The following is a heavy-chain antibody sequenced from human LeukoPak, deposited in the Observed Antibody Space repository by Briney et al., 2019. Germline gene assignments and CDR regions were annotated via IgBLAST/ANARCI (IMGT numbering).Heavy chain of an antibody. CDR3: ARGGLLWFGELFDY. Sequence: GSLRLSCAASGFTFSNAWMSWVRQAPGKGLEWIGSIYYSGSTYYNPSLKSRVTISVDTSKNQLSLKLSSVTAADTAVYYCARGGLLWFGELFDYWGQGTLVTVSS. D-gene: IGHD3-10*01. J-gene: IGHJ4*02. V-gene: IGHV4-38-2*01. CDR2: IYYSGST. CDR1: GFTFSNAW.